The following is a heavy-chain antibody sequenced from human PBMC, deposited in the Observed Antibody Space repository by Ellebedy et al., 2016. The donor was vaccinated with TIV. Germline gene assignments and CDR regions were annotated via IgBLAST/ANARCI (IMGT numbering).Heavy chain of an antibody. J-gene: IGHJ4*02. CDR2: IYFSGTT. Sequence: SETLSLXXTVSGGSISSGTYYWSWIRQHPGKGLEWIGNIYFSGTTYYNPSLKSRVTISVDTSKNQFSLTLSSVTAADTAVYYCAGSRGDYFPDYWGQGTLVTVSS. V-gene: IGHV4-31*03. CDR1: GGSISSGTYY. CDR3: AGSRGDYFPDY. D-gene: IGHD2/OR15-2a*01.